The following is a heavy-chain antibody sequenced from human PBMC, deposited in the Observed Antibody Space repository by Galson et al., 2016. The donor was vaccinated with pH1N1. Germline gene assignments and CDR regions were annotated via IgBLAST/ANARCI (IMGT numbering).Heavy chain of an antibody. CDR1: GDSISSNNYY. Sequence: LSLTCTVSGDSISSNNYYWNWIRQPAGKGPEWIGRIYSSGSTNYNPSLKRRVIMSVDTSKNQFSLRLSSVTAADTAVYFCVRDRAPEGFDWLSYFDSMGQGTLVPVSS. CDR3: VRDRAPEGFDWLSYFDS. D-gene: IGHD3-9*01. CDR2: IYSSGST. V-gene: IGHV4-61*02. J-gene: IGHJ4*02.